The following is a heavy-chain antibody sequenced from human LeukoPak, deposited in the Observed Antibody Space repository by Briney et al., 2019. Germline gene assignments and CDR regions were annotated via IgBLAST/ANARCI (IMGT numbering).Heavy chain of an antibody. D-gene: IGHD3-22*01. V-gene: IGHV4-59*08. CDR2: IYSSGSA. Sequence: SETLSLTCTVSGSSINNNFWTWIRQPPGKGLEWIGYIYSSGSANYNPSIKSRVIISGDTSQNQISLKLTSVTAADTAVYFCARHRDYYDTWGRGTLVTVSS. CDR1: GSSINNNF. CDR3: ARHRDYYDT. J-gene: IGHJ4*01.